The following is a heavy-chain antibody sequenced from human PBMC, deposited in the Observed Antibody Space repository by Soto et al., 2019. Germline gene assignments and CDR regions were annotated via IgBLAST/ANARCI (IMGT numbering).Heavy chain of an antibody. V-gene: IGHV1-18*01. J-gene: IGHJ3*02. CDR1: GYTFTSYG. D-gene: IGHD6-19*01. CDR3: ARDIAVAGTIGAFDI. CDR2: ISAYNGNT. Sequence: ASLKVSCKASGYTFTSYGISWVRQAPGQGLEWMGWISAYNGNTNYAQKLQGRVTMTTDTSTSTAYMELRSLRSDDTAVYYCARDIAVAGTIGAFDIWGQGTMVTVSS.